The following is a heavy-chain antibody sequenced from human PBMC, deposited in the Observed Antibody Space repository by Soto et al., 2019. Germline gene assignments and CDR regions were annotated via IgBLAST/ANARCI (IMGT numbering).Heavy chain of an antibody. Sequence: GGSLRLSYAASGFAFSSYAMRWVRQAPGKGLEWVSAISGSGGSTYYADSVKGRFTISRDNSKNTLYLQMNSLRAEDTAVYYCAKDRSSQYCGGDCSPTALDYWGQGTLVTVSS. V-gene: IGHV3-23*01. CDR3: AKDRSSQYCGGDCSPTALDY. CDR2: ISGSGGST. J-gene: IGHJ4*02. CDR1: GFAFSSYA. D-gene: IGHD2-21*02.